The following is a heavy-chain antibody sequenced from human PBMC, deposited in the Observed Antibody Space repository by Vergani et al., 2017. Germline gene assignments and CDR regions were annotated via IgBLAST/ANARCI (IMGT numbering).Heavy chain of an antibody. CDR2: IDRTGRT. Sequence: QVQLQESGPRLVKPSETLSLICSVSGDSISSGYFWGWIRQSPGKGLEWLGTIDRTGRTHLSPSLKSRLTISVDTTKNQFSLRLTSATAADTAVYFCARDNKQLRPRAFDLWGQGTMVTVSS. V-gene: IGHV4-38-2*02. CDR1: GDSISSGYF. CDR3: ARDNKQLRPRAFDL. J-gene: IGHJ3*01. D-gene: IGHD4-23*01.